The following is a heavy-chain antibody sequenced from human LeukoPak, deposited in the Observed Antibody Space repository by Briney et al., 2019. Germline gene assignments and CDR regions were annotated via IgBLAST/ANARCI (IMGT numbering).Heavy chain of an antibody. V-gene: IGHV4-59*01. Sequence: RTSETLSLTCTVSGGSISSYYWSWIRQPPGKGLEWIGYIYYSGSTNYNPSLKSRVTISVDTSKNQFSLKLSSVTAADTAVYYCARDDTGQDAFDIWGQGTVVTVSS. J-gene: IGHJ3*02. D-gene: IGHD3-10*01. CDR1: GGSISSYY. CDR3: ARDDTGQDAFDI. CDR2: IYYSGST.